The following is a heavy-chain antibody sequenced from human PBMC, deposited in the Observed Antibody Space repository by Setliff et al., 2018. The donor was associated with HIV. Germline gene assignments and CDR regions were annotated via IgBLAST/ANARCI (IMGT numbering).Heavy chain of an antibody. CDR1: GVSISTYY. V-gene: IGHV4-4*09. J-gene: IGHJ3*01. CDR2: IYSSGST. CDR3: ARAPPGIQNDAFDV. Sequence: SETLSLTCTVSGVSISTYYWIWIRQSPGKGLEWIGYIYSSGSTNSNPSLKSRVTISVDTSKNQFSLKLTSVTAADTAVYYCARAPPGIQNDAFDVWGQGTMVTVSS.